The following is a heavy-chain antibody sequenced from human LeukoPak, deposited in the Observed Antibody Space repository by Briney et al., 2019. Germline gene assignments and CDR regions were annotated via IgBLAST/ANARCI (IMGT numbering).Heavy chain of an antibody. J-gene: IGHJ6*02. CDR3: STNRHGSYFANHSCYGCES. V-gene: IGHV4-39*01. CDR1: WGESSGGNEY. D-gene: IGHD3-10*01. Sequence: SETLPPTFIARWGESSGGNEYRCWIRQPPGKGLEWIGSIYYSGSTYYKPSLKSRVTISVDTSKNQFSLQLSSVTAAETAVYYCSTNRHGSYFANHSCYGCESCGQGTTVTVSS. CDR2: IYYSGST.